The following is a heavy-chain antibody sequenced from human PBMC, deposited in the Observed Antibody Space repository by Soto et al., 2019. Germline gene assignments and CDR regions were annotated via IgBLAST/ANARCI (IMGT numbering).Heavy chain of an antibody. CDR3: ARGYYYGSGRPTPGGMDV. CDR2: ISTYTGNT. J-gene: IGHJ6*02. V-gene: IGHV1-18*01. CDR1: GYTFTNYD. D-gene: IGHD3-10*01. Sequence: QVHLVQSGAEVKKPGASVKVSCKASGYTFTNYDINWVRQAPGQGLEWMGWISTYTGNTNYAQKLQGRVTMTTDIYTSTSYMELRSLRSDDTAVYYCARGYYYGSGRPTPGGMDVWGQGTTVTVSS.